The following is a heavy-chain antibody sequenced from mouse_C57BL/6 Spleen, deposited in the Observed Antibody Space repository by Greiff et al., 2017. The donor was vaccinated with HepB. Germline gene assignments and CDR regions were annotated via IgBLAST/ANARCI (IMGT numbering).Heavy chain of an antibody. CDR3: ARRGNNYYGSYAMDY. CDR1: GYTFTDHT. CDR2: IYPRDGST. V-gene: IGHV1-78*01. D-gene: IGHD1-1*01. Sequence: VQLQQSDAELVKPGASVKISCKVSGYTFTDHTIHWMKQRPEQGLEWIGYIYPRDGSTKYNEKFKGKATLTADKSSSTAYMQLNSLTSEDSAVLFCARRGNNYYGSYAMDYWGQGTSVTVSS. J-gene: IGHJ4*01.